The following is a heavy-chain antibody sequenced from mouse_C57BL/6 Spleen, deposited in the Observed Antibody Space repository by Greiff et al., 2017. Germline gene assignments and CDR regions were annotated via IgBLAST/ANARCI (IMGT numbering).Heavy chain of an antibody. V-gene: IGHV1-80*01. CDR3: ASNYVAY. J-gene: IGHJ3*01. D-gene: IGHD2-1*01. CDR1: GYAFSSYW. Sequence: VKLMESGAELVKPGASVKISCKASGYAFSSYWMNWVKQRPGKGLEWIGQIYPGDGDNNYNGKFKGKATLTADKSSSTAYMQLSTLTSEAPAFYSGASNYVAYWGQGTLVTVSA. CDR2: IYPGDGDN.